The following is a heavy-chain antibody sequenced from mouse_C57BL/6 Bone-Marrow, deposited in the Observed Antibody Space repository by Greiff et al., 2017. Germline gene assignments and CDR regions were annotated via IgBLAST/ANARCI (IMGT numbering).Heavy chain of an antibody. Sequence: VQLQQSGAELVRPGASVTLSCKASGYTFTDYEMHWVKQTPVHGLEWIGAIDPETGVTAYNQKFKGKAILTADKSSRTSYMALRSLTSEDSAVYYCTRWVDDGYYPWFAYWGQGTLVTVSA. J-gene: IGHJ3*01. CDR1: GYTFTDYE. CDR2: IDPETGVT. D-gene: IGHD2-3*01. V-gene: IGHV1-15*01. CDR3: TRWVDDGYYPWFAY.